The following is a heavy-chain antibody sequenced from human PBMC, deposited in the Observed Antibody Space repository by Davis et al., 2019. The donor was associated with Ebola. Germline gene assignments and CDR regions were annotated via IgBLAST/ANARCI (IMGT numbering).Heavy chain of an antibody. Sequence: GSLRLSCTVSGGSISNYYWSWIRQPPGKGLDWIGYIYNSGSTYYNPSLKSRVTISVDTSKNQLSLKLSSVTAADTAVYYCARLGYCSSTSCRWFDPWGQGTLVTVSS. CDR1: GGSISNYY. CDR3: ARLGYCSSTSCRWFDP. D-gene: IGHD2-2*01. J-gene: IGHJ5*02. CDR2: IYNSGST. V-gene: IGHV4-59*01.